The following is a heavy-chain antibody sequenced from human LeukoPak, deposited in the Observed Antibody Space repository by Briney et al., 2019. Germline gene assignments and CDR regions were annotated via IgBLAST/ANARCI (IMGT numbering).Heavy chain of an antibody. Sequence: PGGSLRLSCVASGFTFSTYRMSWVRQAPGKGLVWVANIIQDGSAKNYVDSVKGRFTISRDNAKNSLYLQMNSLGAEDTAVYYCARVTSYYYNTSGDYYFDHWGQGTLVTVSS. CDR1: GFTFSTYR. J-gene: IGHJ4*02. D-gene: IGHD3-22*01. V-gene: IGHV3-7*04. CDR3: ARVTSYYYNTSGDYYFDH. CDR2: IIQDGSAK.